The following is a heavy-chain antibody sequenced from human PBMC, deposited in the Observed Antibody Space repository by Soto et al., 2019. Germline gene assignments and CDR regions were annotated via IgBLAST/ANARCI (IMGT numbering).Heavy chain of an antibody. CDR3: AKHRTAYYFSDGVDV. V-gene: IGHV3-23*01. Sequence: GGSLRLSCAASGFTFSSYAMSWVRQAPGKGLEWVSAVSGSGGSTKYADPVKGRFTISRDNSKNTLYLQMNSLRAEDTAVYYCAKHRTAYYFSDGVDVCGHGTTVTVSS. CDR2: VSGSGGST. J-gene: IGHJ6*02. CDR1: GFTFSSYA.